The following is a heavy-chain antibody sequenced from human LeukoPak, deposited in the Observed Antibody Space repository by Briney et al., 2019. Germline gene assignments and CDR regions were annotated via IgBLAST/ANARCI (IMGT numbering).Heavy chain of an antibody. CDR2: ISGSGGST. CDR3: AKGDLSGSYEY. V-gene: IGHV3-23*01. Sequence: GGSLRLSCAASGFTFSSYAMSWVRQAPGKGLERVSAISGSGGSTYYADSVKGRFTISRDNSKNTLYLQMNSLRAEDTAVYYCAKGDLSGSYEYWGQGTLVTVSS. CDR1: GFTFSSYA. J-gene: IGHJ4*02. D-gene: IGHD1-26*01.